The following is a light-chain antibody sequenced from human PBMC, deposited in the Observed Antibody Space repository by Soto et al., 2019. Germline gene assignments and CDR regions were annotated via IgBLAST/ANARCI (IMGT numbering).Light chain of an antibody. Sequence: QSVLTQPPSASGTPGQRVTISCSGSSSNIGSNYVFWYQQLPGTAPKLLIYRSNQRPSGVPDRFSGSRSGTSGSLAISGLRSEDEADYSCAAWDDSLTAVLFGGGTKLTVL. CDR2: RSN. V-gene: IGLV1-47*01. CDR3: AAWDDSLTAVL. CDR1: SSNIGSNY. J-gene: IGLJ2*01.